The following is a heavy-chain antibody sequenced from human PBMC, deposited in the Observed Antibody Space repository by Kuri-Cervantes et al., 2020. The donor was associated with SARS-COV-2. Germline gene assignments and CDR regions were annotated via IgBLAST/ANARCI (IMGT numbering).Heavy chain of an antibody. CDR3: TTGSVRGQWLEPRRHDGFDL. J-gene: IGHJ3*01. CDR1: GFIFSNAW. V-gene: IGHV3-15*01. D-gene: IGHD6-19*01. Sequence: GESLKISCAAPGFIFSNAWMSWVRQAPGKGLEWIGRIKSRADGGTRDYVAPVKGRFTLSGDDSTNTLYLQMNSLKTEDTAVYYCTTGSVRGQWLEPRRHDGFDLWGQGTMVTVSS. CDR2: IKSRADGGTR.